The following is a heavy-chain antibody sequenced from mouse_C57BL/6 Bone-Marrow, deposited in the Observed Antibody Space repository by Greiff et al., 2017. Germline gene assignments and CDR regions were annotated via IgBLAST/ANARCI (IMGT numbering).Heavy chain of an antibody. J-gene: IGHJ2*01. D-gene: IGHD4-1*01. CDR1: GYTFTDYN. Sequence: QLKQSGPELVKPGASVKMSCKASGYTFTDYNMHWVKQSHGKSLEWIGYINPNNGGTSYNQKFKGKATLTVNKSSSTAYMELRSLTSEDSAVYYCARAGRGENFDYWGQGTTLTVSS. V-gene: IGHV1-22*01. CDR2: INPNNGGT. CDR3: ARAGRGENFDY.